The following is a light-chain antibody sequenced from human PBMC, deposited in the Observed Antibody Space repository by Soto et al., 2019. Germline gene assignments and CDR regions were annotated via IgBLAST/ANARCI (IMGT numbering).Light chain of an antibody. CDR3: CSYAGSYPWV. J-gene: IGLJ3*02. CDR1: SSDVGNYNY. Sequence: QSALTQPRSVSGSPGQSVTISCTGTSSDVGNYNYVSWYQQHPGKAPKVMIYDVNKWPSGVPDRFSGSKSGNTASLTISGLQAEDEADYCCCSYAGSYPWVFGGGTKLTVL. V-gene: IGLV2-11*01. CDR2: DVN.